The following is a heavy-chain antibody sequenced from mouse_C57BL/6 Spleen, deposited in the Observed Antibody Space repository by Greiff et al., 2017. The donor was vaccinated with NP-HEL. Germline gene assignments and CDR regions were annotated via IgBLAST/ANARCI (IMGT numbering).Heavy chain of an antibody. CDR1: GYAFSSYW. D-gene: IGHD1-1*01. CDR2: IYPGDGDT. V-gene: IGHV1-80*01. J-gene: IGHJ2*01. CDR3: ARRSLYGSSVDFDY. Sequence: QVHVKQSGAELVKPGASVKISCKASGYAFSSYWMNWVKQRPGKGLEWIGQIYPGDGDTNYNGKFKGKATLTADKSSSTAYMQLSSLTSEDSAVYFCARRSLYGSSVDFDYWGQGTTLTVSS.